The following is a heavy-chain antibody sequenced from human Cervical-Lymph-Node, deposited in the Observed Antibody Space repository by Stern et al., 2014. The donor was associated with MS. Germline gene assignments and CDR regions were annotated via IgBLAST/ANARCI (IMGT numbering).Heavy chain of an antibody. D-gene: IGHD6-13*01. CDR1: GGTFSKFP. Sequence: VQLEESGAEVTKPGSSGKVSCKASGGTFSKFPSSWVRQAPGQGLEWMGVIFPVFGTPTYAQEFRGRVTITADVSTSTVYMELSSLRSDDTAVYYCALSSETSDRWYSLGYDLWGQGTLVTVSS. V-gene: IGHV1-69*01. CDR2: IFPVFGTP. J-gene: IGHJ5*02. CDR3: ALSSETSDRWYSLGYDL.